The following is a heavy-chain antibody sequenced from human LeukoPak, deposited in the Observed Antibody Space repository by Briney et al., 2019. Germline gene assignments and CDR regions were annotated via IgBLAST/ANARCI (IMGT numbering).Heavy chain of an antibody. D-gene: IGHD6-13*01. CDR2: IRYDGSNK. CDR1: GFTFSSYG. CDR3: AKEPGYSSSWYSMVLDY. V-gene: IGHV3-30*02. J-gene: IGHJ4*02. Sequence: GGSLRLSCAASGFTFSSYGMHWVRQAPGKGLEWVAFIRYDGSNKYYADSVKGRFTISRDNSKNTLYLQMNSLRAEDTAVYYCAKEPGYSSSWYSMVLDYWGQGTLVTVSS.